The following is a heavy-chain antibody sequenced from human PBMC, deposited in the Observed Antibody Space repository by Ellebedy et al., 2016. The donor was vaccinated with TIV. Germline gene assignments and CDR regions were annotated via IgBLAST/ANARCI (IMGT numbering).Heavy chain of an antibody. CDR1: GFTVSSNY. Sequence: PGGSLRLSCAASGFTVSSNYMSWVRQAPGKGLEWVSVIYSGGSTYYADSVKGRFTISRDNSKNTLYLQMNSLRAEDTAVYYCAREFVQYGMDVWGQGTTVTVSS. CDR3: AREFVQYGMDV. J-gene: IGHJ6*02. D-gene: IGHD2-21*01. V-gene: IGHV3-66*01. CDR2: IYSGGST.